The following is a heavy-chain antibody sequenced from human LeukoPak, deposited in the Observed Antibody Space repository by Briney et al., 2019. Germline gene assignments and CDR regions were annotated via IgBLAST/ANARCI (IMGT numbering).Heavy chain of an antibody. CDR3: AKDRGPAYDILTGSLDY. CDR1: GFTFSSYW. V-gene: IGHV3-74*01. J-gene: IGHJ4*02. Sequence: GGSLRLSCAASGFTFSSYWMHWVRQAPGKGLVWVSRINSDGSSTSYADSVKGRFTISRDNAKNTLYLQMNSLRVEDTAVYYCAKDRGPAYDILTGSLDYWGQGTLVTVSS. CDR2: INSDGSST. D-gene: IGHD3-9*01.